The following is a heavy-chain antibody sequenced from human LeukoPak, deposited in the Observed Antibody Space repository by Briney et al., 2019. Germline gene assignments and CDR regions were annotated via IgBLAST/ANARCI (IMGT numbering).Heavy chain of an antibody. V-gene: IGHV3-21*01. CDR2: ISSSSSYI. CDR1: GFTFRDYY. Sequence: GGSLRLSCAASGFTFRDYYMSWIRQAPGKGLEWVSSISSSSSYIYYADSVKGRFTISRDNAKNSLYLQMNSLRAEDTAVYYCARAGGSYDILTGYWDYWGQGTLVTVSS. J-gene: IGHJ4*02. CDR3: ARAGGSYDILTGYWDY. D-gene: IGHD3-9*01.